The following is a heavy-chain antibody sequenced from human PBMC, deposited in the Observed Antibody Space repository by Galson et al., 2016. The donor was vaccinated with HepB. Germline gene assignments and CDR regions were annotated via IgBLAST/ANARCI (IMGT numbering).Heavy chain of an antibody. V-gene: IGHV4-61*09. CDR1: GGSISSGSYY. J-gene: IGHJ4*02. CDR3: ARKGYGGYDHGLDN. D-gene: IGHD5-12*01. Sequence: TLSLTCTVSGGSISSGSYYWSWIRQPAEKGLEWIGHIYTSGSTNYNPSLKSRVTISVDTSKNQFSLKVSSVTAADTAVYYCARKGYGGYDHGLDNWGQGTLVTVSS. CDR2: IYTSGST.